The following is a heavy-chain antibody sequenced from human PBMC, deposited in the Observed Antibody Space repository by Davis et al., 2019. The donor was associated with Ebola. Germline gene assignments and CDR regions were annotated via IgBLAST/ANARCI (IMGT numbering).Heavy chain of an antibody. Sequence: PGGSLRLSCEASGFSFDAYAMNWVRQVPGKGLVWVSSINRDGTTKTYADSVQGRFTVSRDNAKSMLYLQMSSLRVEDTAVYYCASYVVGWGRGTLVTVSS. D-gene: IGHD2-15*01. V-gene: IGHV3-74*01. CDR2: INRDGTTK. CDR3: ASYVVG. CDR1: GFSFDAYA. J-gene: IGHJ4*02.